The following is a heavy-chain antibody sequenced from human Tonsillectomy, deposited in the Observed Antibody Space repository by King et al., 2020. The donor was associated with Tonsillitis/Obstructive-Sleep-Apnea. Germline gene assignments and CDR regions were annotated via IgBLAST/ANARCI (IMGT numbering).Heavy chain of an antibody. D-gene: IGHD3-16*01. CDR3: EKGGRAQEAGES. CDR1: GGSFSGYY. CDR2: ISHSGSP. J-gene: IGHJ6*03. V-gene: IGHV4-34*01. Sequence: VQLPPWGAGLLQPSEPLSLHCAVSGGSFSGYYWSWLRPPPGQGMEWLGAISHSGSPNYNPSLKSRVTISVDTSRNQFSLRLTSITAEETAGDYGEKGGRAQEAGESGGKGTRGT.